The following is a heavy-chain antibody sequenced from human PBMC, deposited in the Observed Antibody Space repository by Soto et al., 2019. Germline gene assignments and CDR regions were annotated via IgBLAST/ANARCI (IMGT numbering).Heavy chain of an antibody. J-gene: IGHJ6*02. D-gene: IGHD5-18*01. CDR1: GFTFSSYE. V-gene: IGHV3-48*03. Sequence: GGSLRLSCAASGFTFSSYEMNWVRQAPGKGLEWVSYISSSGSTIYYADSVKGRFTISRDNAKNSLYLQMNSLRAEDTAVYYCARDYRIQLWLRYYYYGMDVWGQGTTVTISS. CDR3: ARDYRIQLWLRYYYYGMDV. CDR2: ISSSGSTI.